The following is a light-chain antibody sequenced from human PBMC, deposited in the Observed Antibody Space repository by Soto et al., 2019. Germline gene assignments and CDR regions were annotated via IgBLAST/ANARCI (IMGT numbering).Light chain of an antibody. CDR1: SSDVGAFNH. CDR3: SSYTTSNTWV. CDR2: DVS. V-gene: IGLV2-14*01. Sequence: QSALAQPASVSGSPGQSITICCSGASSDVGAFNHVSWYQHHPGKAPKLIIYDVSYRPSVFSHRFSGSKSANTASLTISGLQAEDEADYYCSSYTTSNTWVFGGGTKLTVL. J-gene: IGLJ2*01.